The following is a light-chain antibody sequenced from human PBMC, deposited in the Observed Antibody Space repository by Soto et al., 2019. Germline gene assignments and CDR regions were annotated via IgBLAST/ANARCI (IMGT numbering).Light chain of an antibody. CDR2: GVS. J-gene: IGKJ2*01. Sequence: EIVLTQSPGTLSLSPGERVTLSCRASQSVSSYLAWYQQKPGQAPRLLIYGVSSRATGIPDRFSGSGSGTDFTLTISGLEPEDFAVYYCQHYGPSRLYTFGQGTKLEIK. CDR1: QSVSSY. CDR3: QHYGPSRLYT. V-gene: IGKV3-20*01.